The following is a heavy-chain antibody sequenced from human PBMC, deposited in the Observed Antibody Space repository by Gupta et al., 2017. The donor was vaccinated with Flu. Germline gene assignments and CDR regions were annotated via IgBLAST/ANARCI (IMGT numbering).Heavy chain of an antibody. CDR3: AHATGWGTTNWYFDL. CDR2: VYWNNDK. J-gene: IGHJ2*01. Sequence: QITLTESGPTLVKPTQTLTLTCSFSGFSLSTSGVGVGWIRQAPEKAPEWLALVYWNNDKRYNPSLKSRLTITKDTSNTQVVLTMTNTDPVDTATYYCAHATGWGTTNWYFDLWGRGTLITVSP. CDR1: GFSLSTSGVG. D-gene: IGHD1-7*01. V-gene: IGHV2-5*01.